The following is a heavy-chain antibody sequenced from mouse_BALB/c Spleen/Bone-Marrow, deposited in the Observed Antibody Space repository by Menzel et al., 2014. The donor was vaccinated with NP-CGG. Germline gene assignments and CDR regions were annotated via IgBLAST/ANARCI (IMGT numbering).Heavy chain of an antibody. J-gene: IGHJ4*01. CDR1: GYSHTGYN. Sequence: EVQLVESGPELEKPGASVKISCKASGYSHTGYNMNWVKQNNGKSLEWIGNIDPYYGGTSYNQKFKGKATLTIDKSSSTAYMQLKGLTSEDSAVYYCARGYYYGMGYWGQGTSVTVSS. V-gene: IGHV1S135*01. CDR2: IDPYYGGT. CDR3: ARGYYYGMGY.